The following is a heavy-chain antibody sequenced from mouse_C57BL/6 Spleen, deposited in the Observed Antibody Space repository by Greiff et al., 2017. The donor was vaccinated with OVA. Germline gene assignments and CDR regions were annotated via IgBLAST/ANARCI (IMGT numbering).Heavy chain of an antibody. CDR2: IWRGGST. V-gene: IGHV2-5*01. Sequence: VKLVESGPGLVQPSQSLSITCTVSGFSLTSYGVHWVRQSPGKGLEWLGVIWRGGSTDYNAAFMSRLSITKDNSKSQVFFKMNSLQADDTAIYYCAKKPLYGGYFDVWGTGTTVTVSS. CDR3: AKKPLYGGYFDV. J-gene: IGHJ1*03. CDR1: GFSLTSYG. D-gene: IGHD1-2*01.